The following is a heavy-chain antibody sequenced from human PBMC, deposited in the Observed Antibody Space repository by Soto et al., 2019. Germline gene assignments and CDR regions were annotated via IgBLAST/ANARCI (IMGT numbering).Heavy chain of an antibody. CDR1: GYTCTDYA. D-gene: IGHD6-13*01. CDR3: ARDSQYSTSWQRFDS. Sequence: QVQLVQSGVEVKKPGASVKVSCKASGYTCTDYAISWVRQAPGRGRAWMGWANTYNGNPNYAQIFQGRVTMTTDTSTDTAYMELRSLKSDDSAVYYCARDSQYSTSWQRFDSWGQGTLVTVS. V-gene: IGHV1-18*01. J-gene: IGHJ4*02. CDR2: ANTYNGNP.